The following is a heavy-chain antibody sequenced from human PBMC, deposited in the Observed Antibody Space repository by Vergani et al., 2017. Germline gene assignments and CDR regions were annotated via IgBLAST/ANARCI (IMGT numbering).Heavy chain of an antibody. J-gene: IGHJ4*02. Sequence: EVQLVESGGGLVQPGGSLRLSCAASGFTFSRHWMHWVRQAPGKGLVWVSRVNPEGTNTPYADSVKGRFTISRDNAKNSLYLQMNSLRAEDTALYYCARERNAYYDFWSGYYTQYYFDYWGQGTLVTVSS. D-gene: IGHD3-3*01. V-gene: IGHV3-74*01. CDR3: ARERNAYYDFWSGYYTQYYFDY. CDR2: VNPEGTNT. CDR1: GFTFSRHW.